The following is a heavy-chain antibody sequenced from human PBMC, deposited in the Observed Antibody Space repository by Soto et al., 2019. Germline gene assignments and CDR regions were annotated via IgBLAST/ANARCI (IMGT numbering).Heavy chain of an antibody. CDR2: IVVGSGNT. Sequence: QMQLVQSGPEVKKPGTSVKVSCKASGFTFTSSAVQWVRQARGQRLEWIGWIVVGSGNTNYAQKFQERVTITSDMSTSTAYRELSSLRSEDTAVYYCAAAVGATTYYYGMDVWGQGTTVTVSS. CDR3: AAAVGATTYYYGMDV. D-gene: IGHD1-26*01. CDR1: GFTFTSSA. J-gene: IGHJ6*02. V-gene: IGHV1-58*01.